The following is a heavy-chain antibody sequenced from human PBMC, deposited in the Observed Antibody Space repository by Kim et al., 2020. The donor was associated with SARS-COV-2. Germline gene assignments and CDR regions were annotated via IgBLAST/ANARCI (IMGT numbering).Heavy chain of an antibody. V-gene: IGHV3-30*04. D-gene: IGHD3-10*01. CDR3: ARDMVDSGGDLVY. CDR1: GFSLSRHA. J-gene: IGHJ4*03. Sequence: GGSLRLSCAAFGFSLSRHAMHWVRQAPGKGLEWVAVMSYDGSKKHYADSVKGRFNISRDNSKYTVYLQMNSLRVEDTALYYCARDMVDSGGDLVYGGQGT. CDR2: MSYDGSKK.